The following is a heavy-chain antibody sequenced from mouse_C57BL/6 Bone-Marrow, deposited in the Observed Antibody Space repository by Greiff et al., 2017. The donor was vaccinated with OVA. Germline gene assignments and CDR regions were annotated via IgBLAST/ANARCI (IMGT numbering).Heavy chain of an antibody. V-gene: IGHV2-9-1*01. J-gene: IGHJ4*01. CDR1: GFSLTSYA. CDR2: IWTGGGT. Sequence: VQLVESGPGLVAPSQSLSITCTVSGFSLTSYAISWVRQPPGQGLEWLGVIWTGGGTNYNSALNSSMSISKDNSKSQVFLKMNSLQTDDTARYYCARIFTVGYYAMDYWGQGTSVTVSS. D-gene: IGHD1-1*01. CDR3: ARIFTVGYYAMDY.